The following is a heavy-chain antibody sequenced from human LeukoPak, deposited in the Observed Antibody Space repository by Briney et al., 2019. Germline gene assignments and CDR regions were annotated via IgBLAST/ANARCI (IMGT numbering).Heavy chain of an antibody. V-gene: IGHV4-38-2*01. CDR1: GYSISGGYY. CDR2: IYHSGST. CDR3: ARRPGYYFDY. J-gene: IGHJ4*02. Sequence: SETLSLTCAVSGYSISGGYYCGWIRQPPGKGLEWIGSIYHSGSTYYNPSLKSRVTISVDTSKNQFSLKLSSVTAADTAVYYCARRPGYYFDYWGQGTLVTVSS.